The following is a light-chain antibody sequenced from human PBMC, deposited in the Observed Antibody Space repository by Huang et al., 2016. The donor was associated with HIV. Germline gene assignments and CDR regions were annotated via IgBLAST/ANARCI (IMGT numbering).Light chain of an antibody. CDR2: AAS. Sequence: IQLTQSPSSLSASVGDRVTITCRASQGISSDLAWYQQKPGKAPKRRIYAASTWQSGVPSRFSGSGAGTHFTRTISSLQPEDFATYYCQQLNSYPRTFGGGTKVEIK. CDR1: QGISSD. J-gene: IGKJ4*01. V-gene: IGKV1-9*01. CDR3: QQLNSYPRT.